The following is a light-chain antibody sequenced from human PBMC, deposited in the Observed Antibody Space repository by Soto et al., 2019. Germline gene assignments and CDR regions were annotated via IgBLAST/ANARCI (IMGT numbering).Light chain of an antibody. CDR2: DAS. V-gene: IGKV3-20*01. CDR3: QQYGPSPMYT. Sequence: EIVLTQSPGTLSLSPGERATLSCRASQGVSSTYFAWYQQKPGQAPRLLMYDASSRATGIPDRFSGSGSGTDFTITISKLEPEDFAMYYCQQYGPSPMYTFGQGNNLEIK. J-gene: IGKJ2*01. CDR1: QGVSSTY.